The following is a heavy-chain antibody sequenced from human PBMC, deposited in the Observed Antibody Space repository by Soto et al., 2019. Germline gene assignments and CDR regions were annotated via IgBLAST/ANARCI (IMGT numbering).Heavy chain of an antibody. J-gene: IGHJ4*02. D-gene: IGHD3-22*01. CDR3: ARGLNYDSISLDDY. V-gene: IGHV1-69*02. Sequence: QVQLVQSGAEVKKPGSSVKVSCKASGGTFSSYTISWVRQAPGQGLEWMGRIIPILGIANYAQKFQGRVTITADKSTSTAYMELISLRSEATAVYYCARGLNYDSISLDDYWGQGTLVTVSS. CDR2: IIPILGIA. CDR1: GGTFSSYT.